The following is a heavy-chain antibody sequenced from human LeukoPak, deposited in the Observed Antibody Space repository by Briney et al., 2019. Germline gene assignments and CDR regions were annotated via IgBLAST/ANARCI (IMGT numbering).Heavy chain of an antibody. CDR1: GFTFNNYA. J-gene: IGHJ4*02. V-gene: IGHV3-23*01. D-gene: IGHD1-1*01. CDR3: ARDYPTSGIVTIFDY. Sequence: GGSLRLSCASSGFTFNNYAMTWVRQAPGKGLEWVSSITASGGSSYCADSVKGRFTISRDNSKNTLYLQMSSLRAEDTAVYYCARDYPTSGIVTIFDYWGQGTLVTVSS. CDR2: ITASGGSS.